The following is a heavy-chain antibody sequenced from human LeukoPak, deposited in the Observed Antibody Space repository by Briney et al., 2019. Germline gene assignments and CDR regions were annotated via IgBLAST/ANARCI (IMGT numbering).Heavy chain of an antibody. J-gene: IGHJ2*01. V-gene: IGHV4-59*08. Sequence: PSETLSLTCTVPGDSISSYYWGWIRQPPGKGLEWIGYIYYSGNTNYNPSLKSRVTLSVDTSKNQFSLKLNSVTAADTAVYYCARHNGMVRGLGGVDWYFDLWGRGTLVTVSS. CDR3: ARHNGMVRGLGGVDWYFDL. CDR1: GDSISSYY. CDR2: IYYSGNT. D-gene: IGHD3-10*01.